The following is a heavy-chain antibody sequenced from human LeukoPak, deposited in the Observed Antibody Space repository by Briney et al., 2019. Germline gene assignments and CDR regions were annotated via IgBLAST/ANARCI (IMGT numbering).Heavy chain of an antibody. Sequence: KPSETLSLTCTVSGGSISSYYWSWIRQPAGKGLEWIGRIYTSGSTNYNPSLKSRVTMSVDTSKNQLSLKLSSVTAADTAVYYCARDQANIVVVPAAMPDYYYYGMDVWGQGTTVTVSS. V-gene: IGHV4-4*07. D-gene: IGHD2-2*01. CDR2: IYTSGST. J-gene: IGHJ6*02. CDR1: GGSISSYY. CDR3: ARDQANIVVVPAAMPDYYYYGMDV.